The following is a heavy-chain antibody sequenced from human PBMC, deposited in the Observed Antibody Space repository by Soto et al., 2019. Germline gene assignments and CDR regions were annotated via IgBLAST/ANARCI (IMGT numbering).Heavy chain of an antibody. CDR2: ISYDGSNK. D-gene: IGHD3-22*01. Sequence: QVQLVESGGGVVQPGRSLRLSCAASGFTFSSYGMHWVRQAPGKGLEWVAVISYDGSNKYYADSVKGRFTISRDNSKKTLYLQMNSLRAEDTAVYYCAKDFPSITMIVVVTPGGMDVWGQGTTVTVS. CDR1: GFTFSSYG. CDR3: AKDFPSITMIVVVTPGGMDV. V-gene: IGHV3-30*18. J-gene: IGHJ6*02.